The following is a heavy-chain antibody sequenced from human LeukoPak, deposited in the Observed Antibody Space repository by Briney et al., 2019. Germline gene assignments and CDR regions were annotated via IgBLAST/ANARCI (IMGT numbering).Heavy chain of an antibody. V-gene: IGHV4-30-4*01. J-gene: IGHJ4*02. D-gene: IGHD3-10*01. CDR1: GGSISSGDYY. CDR3: ARENGDYYASDAAATFDY. CDR2: IYHSGSS. Sequence: PSQTLSLTCTVSGGSISSGDYYWSWIRQPPGKGLEYIGYIYHSGSSYYKASLQSRVTISVDTSKNQFSLKLSSVTAADTAVYYCARENGDYYASDAAATFDYWGQGTLVTVS.